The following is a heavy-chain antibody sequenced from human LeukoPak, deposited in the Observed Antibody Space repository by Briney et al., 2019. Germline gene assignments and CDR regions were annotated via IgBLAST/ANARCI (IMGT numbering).Heavy chain of an antibody. Sequence: PSETLSLTCTVSGGSISSYYWSWIRQPAGKGLEWIGRIYTSGSTNYNPSLKSRATMSVDTSKNQFSLKLSSVTAADTAVYYCARGGDIVVVPAAGGWFDPWGQGTLVTVSS. CDR1: GGSISSYY. CDR3: ARGGDIVVVPAAGGWFDP. D-gene: IGHD2-2*01. CDR2: IYTSGST. J-gene: IGHJ5*02. V-gene: IGHV4-4*07.